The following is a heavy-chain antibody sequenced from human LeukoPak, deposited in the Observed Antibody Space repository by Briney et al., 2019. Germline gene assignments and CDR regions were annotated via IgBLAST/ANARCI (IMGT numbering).Heavy chain of an antibody. CDR3: AARKVRGVWFYLDY. J-gene: IGHJ4*02. Sequence: GGSLRLSCAASGFTVSSNYMSWVRQAPGKGLEWVSTIYDDNTYYADSVKGRFAISTDNSKNTLYLQMNSLRVEDTAVYFCAARKVRGVWFYLDYWGQGTLVTVSS. D-gene: IGHD3-10*01. CDR1: GFTVSSNY. V-gene: IGHV3-53*01. CDR2: IYDDNT.